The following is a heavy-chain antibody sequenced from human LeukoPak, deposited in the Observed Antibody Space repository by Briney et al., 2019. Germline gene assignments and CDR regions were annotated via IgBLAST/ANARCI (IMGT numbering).Heavy chain of an antibody. CDR3: ARGVRWHDFDS. CDR2: LYSGGTT. J-gene: IGHJ4*02. Sequence: GGSPRLSCAASGFAVGSSYMSRVRQAPGKGLEWISVLYSGGTTYYADSVEGRFTISRDNSNNTLLLQMNSLRVEDTAVYYCARGVRWHDFDSWGQGTLVTVSS. D-gene: IGHD4-23*01. V-gene: IGHV3-53*01. CDR1: GFAVGSSY.